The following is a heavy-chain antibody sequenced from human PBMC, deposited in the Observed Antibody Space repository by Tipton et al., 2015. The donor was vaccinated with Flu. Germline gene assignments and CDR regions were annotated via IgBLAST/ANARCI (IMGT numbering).Heavy chain of an antibody. CDR1: GDSIGSRYF. CDR2: VHQHGST. J-gene: IGHJ5*02. V-gene: IGHV4-38-2*02. Sequence: TLSLTCSVSGDSIGSRYFWGWIRQPPGKGLEWIGNVHQHGSTYHNPSLRSRVTISLDRPKNQFSLKLSSVTAADTAVYYCARDIGALNWFDPWGQGALVTVSS. CDR3: ARDIGALNWFDP.